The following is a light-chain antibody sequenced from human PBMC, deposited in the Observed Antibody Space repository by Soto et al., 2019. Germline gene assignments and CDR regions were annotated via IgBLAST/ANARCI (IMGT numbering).Light chain of an antibody. J-gene: IGLJ3*02. V-gene: IGLV2-8*01. CDR3: AAWDDSLNGWV. CDR1: TSDVGAYRY. Sequence: QSALTQPPSASGSPGQSVTISCTGTTSDVGAYRYVSWYQQHPNKAPKLILYEVSERPSGVPDRFSGSKSGNTASLTISGLQAEDEAEYYCAAWDDSLNGWVFGGGTKLTVL. CDR2: EVS.